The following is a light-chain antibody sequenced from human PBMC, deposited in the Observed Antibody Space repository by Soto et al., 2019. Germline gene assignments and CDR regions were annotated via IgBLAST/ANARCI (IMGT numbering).Light chain of an antibody. CDR1: PTISSY. CDR2: EAS. CDR3: QHYSYYSPWT. J-gene: IGKJ1*01. V-gene: IGKV1-5*03. Sequence: DIQMTPSPSSLSGSVGEGVTISCRARPTISSYLAWDQQKPGKAHEPMIYEASSLEGGVRSRLRGSGSGTTLTLTLSSLQPDDFATYYCQHYSYYSPWTFGQGTKVDIK.